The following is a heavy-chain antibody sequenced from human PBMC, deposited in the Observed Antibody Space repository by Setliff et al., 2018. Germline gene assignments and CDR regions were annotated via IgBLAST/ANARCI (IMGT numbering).Heavy chain of an antibody. D-gene: IGHD3-10*01. CDR2: FHTGGAT. Sequence: SETLSLTCSVSGGSISSGGFYWSWIRQSAGRGLEWIGHFHTGGATDYNLSLKSRVTISLDSSKNHFSLRLSSVTAADAAVYFCARESATIGEFPLYYFDKWGQGIPVTVSS. V-gene: IGHV4-61*09. CDR1: GGSISSGGFY. J-gene: IGHJ4*02. CDR3: ARESATIGEFPLYYFDK.